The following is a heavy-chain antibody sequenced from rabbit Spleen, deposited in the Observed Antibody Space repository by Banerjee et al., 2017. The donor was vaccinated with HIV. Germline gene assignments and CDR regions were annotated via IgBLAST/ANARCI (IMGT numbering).Heavy chain of an antibody. CDR3: ARDLHYVGSGDPNL. Sequence: QEQLVESGGGLVKPGTSLTLTCKASGFTLSSYWMSWVRQAPGKGLEWIACISTSSGGTWYASWAKGRFTISKTSSTTVTLQMTSLTAADTATYFCARDLHYVGSGDPNLWGQGTLVTVS. CDR1: GFTLSSYW. J-gene: IGHJ4*01. CDR2: ISTSSGGT. V-gene: IGHV1S45*01. D-gene: IGHD4-2*01.